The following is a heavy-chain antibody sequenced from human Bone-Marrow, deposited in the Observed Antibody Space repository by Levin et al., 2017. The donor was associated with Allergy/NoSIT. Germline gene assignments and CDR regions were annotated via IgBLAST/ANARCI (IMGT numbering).Heavy chain of an antibody. Sequence: NLGESLKISCKASGYSFTSYWIGWVRQMPGKGLEWVGIIYPGDSETKYSPSFQGQVTISADTSINTAYVQWSSLKASDTAIYYCARRGYSSGWSYWGQGTLVTVSS. D-gene: IGHD6-19*01. J-gene: IGHJ4*02. V-gene: IGHV5-51*01. CDR1: GYSFTSYW. CDR2: IYPGDSET. CDR3: ARRGYSSGWSY.